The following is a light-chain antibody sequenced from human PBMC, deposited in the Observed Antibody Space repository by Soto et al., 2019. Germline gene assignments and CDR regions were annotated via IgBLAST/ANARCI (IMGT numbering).Light chain of an antibody. CDR2: NNN. V-gene: IGLV1-44*01. CDR3: EAWDDSMNGYV. J-gene: IGLJ1*01. CDR1: SSNIGINT. Sequence: QSALTQPPSASETPGQRVTISCSGSSSNIGINTVDWFQQLPGTAPKLLIYNNNQRPSGVPDRFSGSKSGTSASLAISGLQSEDESDYYCEAWDDSMNGYVFGTGTKVTVL.